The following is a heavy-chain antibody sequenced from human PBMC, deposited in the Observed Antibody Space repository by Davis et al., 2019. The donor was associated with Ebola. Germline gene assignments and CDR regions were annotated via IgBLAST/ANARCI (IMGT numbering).Heavy chain of an antibody. D-gene: IGHD3-3*01. CDR1: GGSFSGYY. V-gene: IGHV4-34*01. J-gene: IGHJ5*02. Sequence: GSLRLSCAVYGGSFSGYYWSWIRQPPGKGLEWIGEINHSESTNYNPSLKSRVTISVDTSKNQFSLKLRSVTAADTAVYYCARQGWSGYSLRHWLDPWGRGTLVTVSS. CDR3: ARQGWSGYSLRHWLDP. CDR2: INHSEST.